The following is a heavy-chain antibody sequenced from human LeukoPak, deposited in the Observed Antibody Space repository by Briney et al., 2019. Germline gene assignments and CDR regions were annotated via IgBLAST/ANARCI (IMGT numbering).Heavy chain of an antibody. D-gene: IGHD2-21*02. CDR2: INPSGGST. Sequence: ASVKVSCKASGYTFTSYYMHWVRQAPGQGLEWMGIINPSGGSTSYAQKFQGRVTMTRDTSTSTVYMELSSLRSEDRAVHYCARAGVTHAIDYWGQGTLVTVSS. J-gene: IGHJ4*02. CDR1: GYTFTSYY. V-gene: IGHV1-46*01. CDR3: ARAGVTHAIDY.